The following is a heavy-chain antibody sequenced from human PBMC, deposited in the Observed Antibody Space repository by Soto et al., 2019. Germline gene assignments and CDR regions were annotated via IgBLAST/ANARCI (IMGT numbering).Heavy chain of an antibody. V-gene: IGHV3-7*01. J-gene: IGHJ6*03. D-gene: IGHD3-16*01. CDR1: GFTFSSYW. CDR2: IKQDGSEK. CDR3: AVKGGTRYYYMDV. Sequence: GGSLRLSCAASGFTFSSYWMSWVRQAPGKGLEWVANIKQDGSEKYYVDSVKGRFTISRDNAKNSLYLQMNSLRAEDTAVYYCAVKGGTRYYYMDVWGKGTTVTVSS.